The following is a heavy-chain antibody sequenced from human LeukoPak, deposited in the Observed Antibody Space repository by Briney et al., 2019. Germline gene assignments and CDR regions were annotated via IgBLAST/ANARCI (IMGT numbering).Heavy chain of an antibody. CDR2: ISDSGGST. CDR3: ARSKSAATDSSDY. J-gene: IGHJ4*02. V-gene: IGHV3-23*01. D-gene: IGHD6-13*01. Sequence: GGSLRLSCAASGFTFSRYAMTWVRQAPGKGLEWVSVISDSGGSTYYVDSVKGRFTISRDNSKNTLYLQLSSLRAEDTAVYYCARSKSAATDSSDYWGQGTLVTVSS. CDR1: GFTFSRYA.